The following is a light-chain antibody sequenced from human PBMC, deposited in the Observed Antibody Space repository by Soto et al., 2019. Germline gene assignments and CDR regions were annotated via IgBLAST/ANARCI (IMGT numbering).Light chain of an antibody. CDR2: GAS. CDR1: QSVSSSY. V-gene: IGKV3-20*01. J-gene: IGKJ1*01. Sequence: ETVLTQSPGTLSLSPGERATLSCRASQSVSSSYLAWYQQKPGQAPRLLICGASSRATGIPDRFSGSGSGTDFTLTISRLEPEDFAVYYCQQYGSSPWTFGQGTKVEIK. CDR3: QQYGSSPWT.